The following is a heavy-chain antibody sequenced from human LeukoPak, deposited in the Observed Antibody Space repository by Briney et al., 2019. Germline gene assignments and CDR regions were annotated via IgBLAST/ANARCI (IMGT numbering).Heavy chain of an antibody. D-gene: IGHD6-6*01. V-gene: IGHV4-59*01. CDR1: GASITTYY. CDR2: IYHSGST. Sequence: SETLSLTCTVSGASITTYYWTWVRQPPGKGLEWIGYIYHSGSTNYNPSLKSRVTISLDTSRNQFSLRLSSVTAADTAVYFCAREYSTSSEGDYFDYWGQGSLVTVSS. CDR3: AREYSTSSEGDYFDY. J-gene: IGHJ4*02.